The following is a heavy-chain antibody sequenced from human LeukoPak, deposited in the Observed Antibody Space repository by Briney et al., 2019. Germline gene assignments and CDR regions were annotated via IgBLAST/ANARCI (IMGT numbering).Heavy chain of an antibody. D-gene: IGHD3-22*01. CDR3: VKGGVIKGDQ. Sequence: PGGSLRLSCSASGFTFSSFAMHWVRQAPGKGLEYVSDITHRGGNTYYADSVKGRFTVSRDNSKNTLYLQMSSLRAEDTAVYYCVKGGVIKGDQWGQGTLVTVPS. J-gene: IGHJ4*02. V-gene: IGHV3-64D*06. CDR2: ITHRGGNT. CDR1: GFTFSSFA.